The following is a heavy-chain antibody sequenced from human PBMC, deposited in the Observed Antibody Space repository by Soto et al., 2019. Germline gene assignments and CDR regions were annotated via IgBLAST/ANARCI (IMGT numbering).Heavy chain of an antibody. CDR1: GYTFTSYA. V-gene: IGHV1-3*05. Sequence: QVQLVQSGAEEKKPGASVKVSCKASGYTFTSYAMHWVRQAPGQRLEWMGWINAGNSDNKYSQKFQGRVTITRDTSASTAYMALSSLRSEDTAVYYCARSIVVVTALDYWGQGTLVTVSS. CDR2: INAGNSDN. D-gene: IGHD2-21*02. J-gene: IGHJ4*02. CDR3: ARSIVVVTALDY.